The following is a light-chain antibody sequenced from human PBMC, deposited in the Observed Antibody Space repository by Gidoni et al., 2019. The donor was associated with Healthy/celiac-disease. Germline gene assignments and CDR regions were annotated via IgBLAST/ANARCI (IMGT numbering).Light chain of an antibody. J-gene: IGKJ2*01. CDR3: QQYNNWRPYT. V-gene: IGKV3-15*01. Sequence: VMTQSEATLSVSPGERATLACSASPSVSSHLAWYQQKPGQPPRLLIYVASTRATGIPARFSGSGSGTEFTLTISSLQSEDFAVYYCQQYNNWRPYTFGQGTKLEIK. CDR1: PSVSSH. CDR2: VAS.